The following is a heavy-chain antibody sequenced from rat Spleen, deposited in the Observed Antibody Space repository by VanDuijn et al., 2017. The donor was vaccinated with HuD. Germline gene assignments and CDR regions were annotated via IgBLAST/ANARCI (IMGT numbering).Heavy chain of an antibody. J-gene: IGHJ1*01. CDR2: ISTGGGNT. V-gene: IGHV5S13*01. D-gene: IGHD1-11*01. CDR3: AKVGYGGYHWYFDF. CDR1: GFTYSNYV. Sequence: EVQLVESGGGLVQPGRSLKLSCAASGFTYSNYVMAWVRQAPTKGLEWVASISTGGGNTYYRDSVKGRFTISRDNAKNTLYRQMDSLRSEDTATYYCAKVGYGGYHWYFDFWGPGTMVTVSS.